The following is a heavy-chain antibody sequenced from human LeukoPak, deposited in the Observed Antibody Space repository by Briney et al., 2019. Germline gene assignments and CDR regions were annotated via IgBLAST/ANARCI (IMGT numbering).Heavy chain of an antibody. Sequence: ASVKVSCKASGYTFTGYYMHWVRQAPGQGLEWMGRINPNSGGTNYAQKFQGRVTMTRHTSISTAYMELSRLRSDDTAVYYCASYLPDPKRLVFESDYYYMDVWGKGTTVTVSS. CDR1: GYTFTGYY. CDR3: ASYLPDPKRLVFESDYYYMDV. CDR2: INPNSGGT. D-gene: IGHD6-6*01. V-gene: IGHV1-2*06. J-gene: IGHJ6*03.